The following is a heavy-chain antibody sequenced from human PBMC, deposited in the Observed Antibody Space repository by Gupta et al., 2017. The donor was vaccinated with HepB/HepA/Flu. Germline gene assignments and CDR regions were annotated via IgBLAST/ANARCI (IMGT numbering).Heavy chain of an antibody. D-gene: IGHD2-2*01. CDR3: AMVRSQLRYYYYYGMDV. Sequence: QVQLVQSGAEVKKPGASVKVSCKASGYTFTSYDINWVRQATGQGLEWMGGMNPNSGNTGYAQKFQGRVTMTRNTSISTAYMERSSLRSEDTAVYYCAMVRSQLRYYYYYGMDVWGQGTTVTVSS. J-gene: IGHJ6*02. V-gene: IGHV1-8*01. CDR1: GYTFTSYD. CDR2: MNPNSGNT.